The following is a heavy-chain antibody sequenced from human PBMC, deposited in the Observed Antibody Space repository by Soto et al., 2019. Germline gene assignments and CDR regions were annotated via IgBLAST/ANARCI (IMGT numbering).Heavy chain of an antibody. Sequence: ASVKVSCKASGYTFTSYGISWVRQAPGQGLEWMGWISAYNGNTNYAQKLQGRVTMTTDTSTSTAYMELRSLRSDDTAVYYCAREGSVVVVITRGAFDIWGQRTTVTVSS. CDR3: AREGSVVVVITRGAFDI. CDR2: ISAYNGNT. D-gene: IGHD3-22*01. CDR1: GYTFTSYG. V-gene: IGHV1-18*01. J-gene: IGHJ3*02.